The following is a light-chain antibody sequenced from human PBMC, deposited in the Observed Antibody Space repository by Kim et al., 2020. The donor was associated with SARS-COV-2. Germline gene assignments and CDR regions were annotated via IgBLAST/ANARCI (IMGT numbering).Light chain of an antibody. CDR3: GADHGSGSNFVV. V-gene: IGLV9-49*01. Sequence: LTGTLRSCYSTCEVDWYEQRPGKGARFVMRVGTGGIVGSKGDGIPDRFSVLGSGLNRYLTIKNIQEEDESDYHCGADHGSGSNFVVFGGGTQLTVL. CDR1: SCYSTCE. J-gene: IGLJ2*01. CDR2: VGTGGIVG.